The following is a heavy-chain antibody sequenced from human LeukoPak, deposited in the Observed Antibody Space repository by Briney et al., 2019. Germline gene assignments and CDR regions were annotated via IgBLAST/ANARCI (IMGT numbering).Heavy chain of an antibody. CDR2: IKQDGSEK. D-gene: IGHD3-3*01. CDR1: GFTFSSYW. V-gene: IGHV3-7*01. Sequence: GGSLRLSCAASGFTFSSYWMSWVRQAPGKGLEWVANIKQDGSEKYYVDSVKGRFTISRDNAKNSLYMQMNSLRVEDTAVYYCGRRYYDWSGYSYYFEYWGQGTLVTVSS. J-gene: IGHJ4*02. CDR3: GRRYYDWSGYSYYFEY.